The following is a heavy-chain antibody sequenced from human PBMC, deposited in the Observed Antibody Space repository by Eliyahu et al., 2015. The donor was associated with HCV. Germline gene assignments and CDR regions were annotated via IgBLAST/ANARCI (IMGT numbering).Heavy chain of an antibody. V-gene: IGHV3-11*01. Sequence: QVQLVESGGGLVKPGGSLRLXCXASGFSFSDFYMNWIRQAPGKGLEWVSYISNSGNTIYYADSVKDRFTISRDSAKNSLYLQMNSLRAEDTAVYYCARDLGVHYFDYWGQGTLVTVSS. CDR3: ARDLGVHYFDY. CDR2: ISNSGNTI. CDR1: GFSFSDFY. D-gene: IGHD3-16*01. J-gene: IGHJ4*02.